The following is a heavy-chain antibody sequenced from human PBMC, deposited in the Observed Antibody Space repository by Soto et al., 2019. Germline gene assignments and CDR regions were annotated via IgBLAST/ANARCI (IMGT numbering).Heavy chain of an antibody. V-gene: IGHV1-69*06. CDR1: GGTFSSYA. D-gene: IGHD6-13*01. Sequence: QVQLVQSGAEVKKPGSSVKVSCKASGGTFSSYAISWVRQAPGQGLEWMGGIIPIFGTANYAQKFQGRVTITAAKSTSTADMEVSSLRSEDTAVYYCASHSSSWYYFDYWGQGTLVTVSS. J-gene: IGHJ4*02. CDR3: ASHSSSWYYFDY. CDR2: IIPIFGTA.